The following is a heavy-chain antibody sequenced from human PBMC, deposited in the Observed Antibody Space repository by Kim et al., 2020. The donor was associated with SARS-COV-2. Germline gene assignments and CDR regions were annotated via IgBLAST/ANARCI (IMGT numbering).Heavy chain of an antibody. CDR1: GDSVSSNSAA. V-gene: IGHV6-1*01. CDR3: ARDLRWLDYYYYYYYMDV. J-gene: IGHJ6*03. Sequence: SQTLSLTCAISGDSVSSNSAAWNWIRQSPSRGLEWLGRTYYRSKWYNDYAVSVKSRITINPDTSKNQFSLQLNSVTPEDTAVYYCARDLRWLDYYYYYYYMDVWGKGTTVTVSS. CDR2: TYYRSKWYN. D-gene: IGHD6-19*01.